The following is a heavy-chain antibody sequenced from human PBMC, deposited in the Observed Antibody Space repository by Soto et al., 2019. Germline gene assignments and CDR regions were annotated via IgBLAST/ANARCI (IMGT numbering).Heavy chain of an antibody. V-gene: IGHV3-11*01. Sequence: PGGSLRLSCAASGFTFSDYYMSWIRQAPGKGLEWVSYISSSVSTIYYADSVKGRFTISRDNAKNSLYLQMNSLRAEDTAVYYCARDRCGGDCDGMDVWGQGTRVTVSS. CDR1: GFTFSDYY. CDR2: ISSSVSTI. CDR3: ARDRCGGDCDGMDV. J-gene: IGHJ6*02. D-gene: IGHD2-21*02.